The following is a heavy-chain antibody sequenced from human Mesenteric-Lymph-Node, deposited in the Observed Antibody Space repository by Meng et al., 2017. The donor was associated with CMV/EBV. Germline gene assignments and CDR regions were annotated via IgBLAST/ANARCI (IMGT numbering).Heavy chain of an antibody. J-gene: IGHJ6*02. CDR3: ARDRIRDSSGYFLYYGVDV. V-gene: IGHV4-39*07. CDR1: GGSVSTSSYC. Sequence: GSLRLSCSVSGGSVSTSSYCWGWIRQPPGKGLEWIGSNCYNGRTYFNASLKSRVTISVGTSKNQFFLELASVTAADTAMYYCARDRIRDSSGYFLYYGVDVWGQGTTVTVSS. CDR2: NCYNGRT. D-gene: IGHD3-22*01.